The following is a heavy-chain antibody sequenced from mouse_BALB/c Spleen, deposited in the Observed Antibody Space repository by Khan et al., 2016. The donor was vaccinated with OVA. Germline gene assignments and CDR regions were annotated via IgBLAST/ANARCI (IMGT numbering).Heavy chain of an antibody. V-gene: IGHV1S29*02. Sequence: EVQLQESGPELVKPGASVKISCKASGYTFTDYNMHWVKQSHGKSPEWIGYIYPYNDGTGYNQKFKSKATLTVDNSSSTAYMELRSLTSEDSAVYYCARSRGPGYDYYSDYGGQGTTLTVSS. CDR2: IYPYNDGT. CDR1: GYTFTDYN. J-gene: IGHJ2*01. D-gene: IGHD2-4*01. CDR3: ARSRGPGYDYYSDY.